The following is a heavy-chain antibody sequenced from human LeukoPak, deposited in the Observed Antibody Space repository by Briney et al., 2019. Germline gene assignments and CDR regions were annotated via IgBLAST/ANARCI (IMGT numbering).Heavy chain of an antibody. D-gene: IGHD3-22*01. J-gene: IGHJ3*02. V-gene: IGHV1-46*01. CDR1: GYTFTSYY. CDR2: INPRGGST. CDR3: ARSTYDGSALPPGNDAFDI. Sequence: ASVKVSCKASGYTFTSYYMHWVRQAPGQGLEWMGIINPRGGSTTYAQKFQGRVTMTRDTSTSTVYMELSSLRSEDTAVYYCARSTYDGSALPPGNDAFDIWGQGTMVTVSS.